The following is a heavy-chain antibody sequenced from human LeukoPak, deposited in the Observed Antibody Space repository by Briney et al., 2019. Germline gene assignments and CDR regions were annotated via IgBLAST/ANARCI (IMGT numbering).Heavy chain of an antibody. V-gene: IGHV3-21*01. CDR1: GFTLNNYE. CDR3: ARGLGFWSGYYKDYFDY. J-gene: IGHJ4*02. D-gene: IGHD3-3*01. Sequence: PGGSLRLSCAASGFTLNNYEMNWVRQAPGKGLEWVSSISSSSSYIYYADSVKGRFTISRDNAKNSLYLQMNSLRAEDTAVYYCARGLGFWSGYYKDYFDYWGQGTLVTVSS. CDR2: ISSSSSYI.